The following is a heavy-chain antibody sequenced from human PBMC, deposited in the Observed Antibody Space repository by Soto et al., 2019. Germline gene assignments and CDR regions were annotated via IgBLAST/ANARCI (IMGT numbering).Heavy chain of an antibody. CDR2: INHSGST. CDR3: ARGSGLRRYCSSTSCPGNWFDP. Sequence: PSETLSLTCAVYGGSFSGYYWSWIRQPPGKGLEWIGEINHSGSTNYNPSLKSRVTISVDTSKNQFSLKLSSVTAADTAVYYCARGSGLRRYCSSTSCPGNWFDPGGQGTLVTVSS. V-gene: IGHV4-34*01. D-gene: IGHD2-2*01. CDR1: GGSFSGYY. J-gene: IGHJ5*02.